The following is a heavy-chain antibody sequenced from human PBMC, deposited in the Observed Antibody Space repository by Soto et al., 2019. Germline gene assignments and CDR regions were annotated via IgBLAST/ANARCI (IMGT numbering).Heavy chain of an antibody. V-gene: IGHV1-18*01. CDR1: GYTFTSYG. CDR3: AREAIVAGATTGMDV. CDR2: ISAYNGNT. Sequence: GASVKVSCKASGYTFTSYGISWVRQAPGQGLEWMGWISAYNGNTNYAQKLQGRVTMTTDTSTSTVYMELSRLRSDDTAVYYCAREAIVAGATTGMDVWGQGTTVTVS. J-gene: IGHJ6*02. D-gene: IGHD1-26*01.